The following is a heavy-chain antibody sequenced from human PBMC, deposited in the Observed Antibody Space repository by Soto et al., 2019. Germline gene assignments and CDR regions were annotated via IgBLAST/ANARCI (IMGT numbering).Heavy chain of an antibody. CDR1: GYTLTSYY. CDR2: INPSGGST. CDR3: AREGRIIPNYYYYGMDV. D-gene: IGHD3-16*01. J-gene: IGHJ6*02. Sequence: GASVKVSCKASGYTLTSYYMHWVRQAPGQGLEWMGIINPSGGSTSYAQKFQGRVTMTRDTSTSTVYMELSSLRSEDTAVYYCAREGRIIPNYYYYGMDVWGQGTTVTVSS. V-gene: IGHV1-46*01.